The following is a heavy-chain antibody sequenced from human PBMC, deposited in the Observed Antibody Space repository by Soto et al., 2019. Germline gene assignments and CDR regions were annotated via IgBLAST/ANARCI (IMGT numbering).Heavy chain of an antibody. Sequence: AASLKISSKASVFIFISDGITWVRHARGQRLEWLGWISPYNDDTKYAQRLQGRVTMTTDTSTRTAYMDIRGLRPDDTAIYYCARGGYYDSSGARNYHYYGMDVWGQGTTVPVSS. D-gene: IGHD3-22*01. CDR1: VFIFISDG. CDR3: ARGGYYDSSGARNYHYYGMDV. V-gene: IGHV1-18*01. J-gene: IGHJ6*02. CDR2: ISPYNDDT.